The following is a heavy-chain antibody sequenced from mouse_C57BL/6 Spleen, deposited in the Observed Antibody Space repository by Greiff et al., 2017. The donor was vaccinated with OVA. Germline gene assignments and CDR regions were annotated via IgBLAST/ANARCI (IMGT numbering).Heavy chain of an antibody. J-gene: IGHJ4*01. CDR1: GFTFSDYG. CDR3: ARFTTVSYYAMDY. V-gene: IGHV5-17*01. Sequence: DVHLVESGGGLVKPGGSLKLSCAASGFTFSDYGMHWVRQAPEKGLEWVAYISSGSSTIYYADTVKGRFTISRDNAKNTLFLQMTSLRSEDTAMYYCARFTTVSYYAMDYWGQGTSVTVSS. CDR2: ISSGSSTI. D-gene: IGHD1-1*01.